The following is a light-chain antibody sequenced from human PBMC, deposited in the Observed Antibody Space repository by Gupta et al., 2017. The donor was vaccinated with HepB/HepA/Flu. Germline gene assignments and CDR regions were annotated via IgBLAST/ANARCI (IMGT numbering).Light chain of an antibody. J-gene: IGLJ2*01. CDR3: GTWDDRLTAVV. CDR2: CTQ. V-gene: IGLV1-44*01. Sequence: QSVLTHSTSASGTPADRVTISCSGASSNIGSTSVNWYKQVPGKATKRLIQCTQQRPSGVTDLCSCYKSGKSASRHIRGLRSEEEADYYWGTWDDRLTAVVVGGGTTVTVL. CDR1: SSNIGSTS.